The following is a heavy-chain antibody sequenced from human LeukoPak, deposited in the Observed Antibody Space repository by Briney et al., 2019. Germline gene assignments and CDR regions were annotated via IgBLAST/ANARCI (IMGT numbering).Heavy chain of an antibody. V-gene: IGHV4-59*12. Sequence: SETLSLTCTVSGGSISSYYWSWIRQPPGKGLEWIGYIYYSGTTNYNPSLKSRVTLSVDTSKNQFSLKLSSVTAADTAVYYCARGRVDSSSPNFDYWGQGTLVTVSS. CDR1: GGSISSYY. CDR3: ARGRVDSSSPNFDY. CDR2: IYYSGTT. J-gene: IGHJ4*02. D-gene: IGHD6-6*01.